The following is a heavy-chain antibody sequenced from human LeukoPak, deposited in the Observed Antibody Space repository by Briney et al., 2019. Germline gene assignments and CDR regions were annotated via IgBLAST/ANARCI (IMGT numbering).Heavy chain of an antibody. CDR2: IYSGGST. CDR3: AREGVGLAARGFDY. D-gene: IGHD6-6*01. J-gene: IGHJ4*02. CDR1: GFTVSSTY. Sequence: GGSLTLSCATSGFTVSSTYLTWVRQAPGKGLECVSVIYSGGSTYYADSVKGRFTISRDNFKNTLSLQMNSLRAEDTAVYYCAREGVGLAARGFDYWGQGTLVTVSS. V-gene: IGHV3-53*01.